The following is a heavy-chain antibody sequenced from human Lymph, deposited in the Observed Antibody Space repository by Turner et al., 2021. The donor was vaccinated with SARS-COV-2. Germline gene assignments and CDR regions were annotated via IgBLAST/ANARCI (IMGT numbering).Heavy chain of an antibody. CDR3: ARDLGTYGMDV. D-gene: IGHD6-13*01. CDR1: GIIVSRNY. Sequence: EVNLVEPGGGLIQPGRSLRLPCAASGIIVSRNYMNWVRQDPGKGLEWVSVIYSGGTTYYADSVKGRFTISRDNSKNTLYLQMNSLRVEDTAVYYCARDLGTYGMDVWGQGTTVTVSS. CDR2: IYSGGTT. V-gene: IGHV3-53*01. J-gene: IGHJ6*02.